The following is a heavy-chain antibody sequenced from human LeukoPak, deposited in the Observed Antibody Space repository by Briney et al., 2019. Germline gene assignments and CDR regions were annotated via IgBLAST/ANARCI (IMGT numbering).Heavy chain of an antibody. CDR3: ARVYYGSGSLYYYYYYMDV. Sequence: PGGSLRLSCAASGFTFSSYVMSWVRQAPGKGLEWVSAISGSGGSTYYADSVKGRFTISRDNSKNTLYLQMNSLRAEDTAVYYCARVYYGSGSLYYYYYYMDVWGKGTTVTISS. CDR2: ISGSGGST. CDR1: GFTFSSYV. D-gene: IGHD3-10*01. J-gene: IGHJ6*03. V-gene: IGHV3-23*01.